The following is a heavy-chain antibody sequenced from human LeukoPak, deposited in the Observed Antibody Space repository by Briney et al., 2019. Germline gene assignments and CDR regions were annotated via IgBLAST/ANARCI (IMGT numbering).Heavy chain of an antibody. Sequence: GGALILSCVAPGYSFSTHGIQWVPQTPGKGLEWVAGIWYHGSRDEYEEPVKGRLTVSKDNAKNTAYLQMNSLRVEDTAVYCCVRFVGGSMFEPWGQGALVTVSS. CDR1: GYSFSTHG. V-gene: IGHV3-33*01. CDR3: VRFVGGSMFEP. CDR2: IWYHGSRD. J-gene: IGHJ5*02. D-gene: IGHD2-15*01.